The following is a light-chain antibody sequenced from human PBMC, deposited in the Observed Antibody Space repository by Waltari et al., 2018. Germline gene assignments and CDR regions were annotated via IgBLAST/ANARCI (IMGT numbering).Light chain of an antibody. CDR3: QQANTFPYT. Sequence: DIQMTQSPSSVSASVGDRVTITLRAGQDVSNWLAWYQQKPGKAPKFLIYAASSLQRGVPSRFSGSGAGTDFTLTISSLQPDDFATYYWQQANTFPYTFGQGTKVESK. CDR2: AAS. J-gene: IGKJ2*01. V-gene: IGKV1-12*01. CDR1: QDVSNW.